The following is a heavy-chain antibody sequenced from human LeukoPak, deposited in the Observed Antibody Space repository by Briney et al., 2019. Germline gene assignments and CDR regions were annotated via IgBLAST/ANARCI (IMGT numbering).Heavy chain of an antibody. J-gene: IGHJ6*02. V-gene: IGHV1-8*01. CDR3: ARGRDYYYGIDV. Sequence: GASVKVSCKTSGYTFTNYDINWVRQATGQGLEWMGWTNPSSGNSGKAQKFQGRLTMTRDTSMTTAYMELTSLRSDDTAVYYCARGRDYYYGIDVWGQGTTVTVYS. CDR1: GYTFTNYD. CDR2: TNPSSGNS.